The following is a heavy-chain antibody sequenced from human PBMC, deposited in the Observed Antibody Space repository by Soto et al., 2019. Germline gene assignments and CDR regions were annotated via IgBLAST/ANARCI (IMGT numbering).Heavy chain of an antibody. CDR1: GGTFSSYS. CDR3: ARVAREYYYGSGSPVPLLDV. Sequence: SVKVSCKASGGTFSSYSISWVRHAPGQGLEWMGRIIPILGIANYAQKFQGRVTITADKSTSTAYMELSSLRSEDTAVYYCARVAREYYYGSGSPVPLLDVWGKGTTVTVSS. D-gene: IGHD3-10*01. J-gene: IGHJ6*04. V-gene: IGHV1-69*04. CDR2: IIPILGIA.